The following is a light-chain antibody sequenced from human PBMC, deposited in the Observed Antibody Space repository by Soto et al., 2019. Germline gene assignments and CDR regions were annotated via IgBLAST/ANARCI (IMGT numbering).Light chain of an antibody. CDR3: QQSYSTLLT. V-gene: IGKV1-39*01. Sequence: DIQMTQSRSSLSASVGDRVTITFRSSQGIINDLGWYQQKPGKAPKRLIYAASSLQSGVPSRFSGSGSGTDYTLTISSLQPEDGATYYCQQSYSTLLTFGGGTKVDIK. CDR2: AAS. J-gene: IGKJ4*01. CDR1: QGIIND.